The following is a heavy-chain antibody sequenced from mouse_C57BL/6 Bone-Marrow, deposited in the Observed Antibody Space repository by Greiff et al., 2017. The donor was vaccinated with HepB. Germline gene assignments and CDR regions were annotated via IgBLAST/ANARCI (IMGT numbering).Heavy chain of an antibody. CDR2: ISYDGSN. J-gene: IGHJ3*01. CDR3: ASRKEFAY. CDR1: GYSITSGYY. V-gene: IGHV3-6*01. Sequence: EVKLVESGPGLVKPSQSLSLTCSVTGYSITSGYYWNWIRQFPGNKLEWMGYISYDGSNNYNPSLKNRISITRDTSKNQFFLKLNSVTTEDTATYYCASRKEFAYWGQGTLVTVSA.